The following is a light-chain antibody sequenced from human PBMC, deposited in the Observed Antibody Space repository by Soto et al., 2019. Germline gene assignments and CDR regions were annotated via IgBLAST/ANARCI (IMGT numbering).Light chain of an antibody. J-gene: IGKJ1*01. V-gene: IGKV3D-7*01. CDR3: QQDYNLPRT. CDR1: QSVSSSY. CDR2: GAS. Sequence: PGEIVTLSCRASQSVSSSYLTWYQQKPGQAPRLLIYGASTRATSIPARFSGSGSGTGFTLTISSLQPEDFAVYYCQQDYNLPRTFGQGTKVDIK.